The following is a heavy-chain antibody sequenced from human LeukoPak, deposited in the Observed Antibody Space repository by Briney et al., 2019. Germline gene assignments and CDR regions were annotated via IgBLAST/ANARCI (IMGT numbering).Heavy chain of an antibody. CDR2: INPNSGGT. D-gene: IGHD2-2*01. Sequence: ASVKVSCKASGYTFIGYYMHWVRQAPGQGLEWMGWINPNSGGTNYAQKFQGRVTMTRDTSISTVYMELSRLRSDDTAVYYCARDSCSSTSCPSIDDYWGQGTLVTVSS. CDR3: ARDSCSSTSCPSIDDY. CDR1: GYTFIGYY. V-gene: IGHV1-2*02. J-gene: IGHJ4*02.